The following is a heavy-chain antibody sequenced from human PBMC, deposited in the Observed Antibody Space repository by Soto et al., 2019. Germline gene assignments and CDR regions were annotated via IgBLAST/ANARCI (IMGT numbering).Heavy chain of an antibody. Sequence: GGSLRLSCAASGFTFSSYGMHWVRQAPGKGLEWVAVISYDGSNKYYADSVKGRFTISRDNSKNTLYLQMNSLRAEDTAVYYCARDTGYGPDYWGQGTLVTVSS. CDR3: ARDTGYGPDY. CDR2: ISYDGSNK. V-gene: IGHV3-30*03. CDR1: GFTFSSYG. D-gene: IGHD4-17*01. J-gene: IGHJ4*02.